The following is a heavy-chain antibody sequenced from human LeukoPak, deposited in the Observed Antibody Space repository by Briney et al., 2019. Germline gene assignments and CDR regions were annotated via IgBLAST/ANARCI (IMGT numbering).Heavy chain of an antibody. D-gene: IGHD1-1*01. V-gene: IGHV4-59*01. J-gene: IGHJ5*02. CDR3: ARHGTSGTNLNWYDP. Sequence: SETLSLTCTVSGGSISSFYWSWIRQPPGKGLEWIGYIYYSGSTNYNPSLKSRVTISVDTSKNQFSLKLSSVTAADTAVYYCARHGTSGTNLNWYDPWGQGTLVTVSS. CDR1: GGSISSFY. CDR2: IYYSGST.